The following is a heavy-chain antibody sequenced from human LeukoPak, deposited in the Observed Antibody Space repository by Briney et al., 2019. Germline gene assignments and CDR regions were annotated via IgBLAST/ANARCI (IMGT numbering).Heavy chain of an antibody. J-gene: IGHJ4*02. D-gene: IGHD2-21*02. Sequence: SETLSLTCTVSGGSVSSGSYYWSWIRQPPGKGLEWIGYIYYSGSTYYNPSLKSRVTISVDTSKNQFSLKLSSVTAADTAVYYCARRGGDYDRGSYDYWGQGTLVTVSS. V-gene: IGHV4-30-4*01. CDR3: ARRGGDYDRGSYDY. CDR2: IYYSGST. CDR1: GGSVSSGSYY.